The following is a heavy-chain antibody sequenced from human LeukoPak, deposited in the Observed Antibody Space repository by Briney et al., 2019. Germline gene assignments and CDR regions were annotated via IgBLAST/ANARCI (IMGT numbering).Heavy chain of an antibody. CDR3: ARALRIEAAGTIAGYFQY. Sequence: SETLSLTCSVSGYSLKNGYYLAWIRQPPGKGLEWIGKIHHSGSPYYNPSLKSRVTMSVDTSRNQFSLKVSSVTAADTAVYYCARALRIEAAGTIAGYFQYWGQGSLVTVSS. J-gene: IGHJ1*01. V-gene: IGHV4-38-2*02. D-gene: IGHD6-25*01. CDR2: IHHSGSP. CDR1: GYSLKNGYY.